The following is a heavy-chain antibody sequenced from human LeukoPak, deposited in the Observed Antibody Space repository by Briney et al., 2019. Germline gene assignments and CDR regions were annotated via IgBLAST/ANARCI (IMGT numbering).Heavy chain of an antibody. J-gene: IGHJ3*02. CDR2: IIPIFGTA. D-gene: IGHD4-11*01. Sequence: ASVKVSCKASGGTFSSYAISWVRQAPGQGLEWMGGIIPIFGTANYAQKFQGRVTITADESTSTAYMELSSLRSEDTAVDYCAREALDYDAFDIWGQGTMVTVSS. CDR3: AREALDYDAFDI. V-gene: IGHV1-69*13. CDR1: GGTFSSYA.